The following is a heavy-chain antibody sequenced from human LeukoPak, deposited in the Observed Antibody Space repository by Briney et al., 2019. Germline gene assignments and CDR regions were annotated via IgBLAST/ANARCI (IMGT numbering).Heavy chain of an antibody. J-gene: IGHJ3*02. V-gene: IGHV3-7*03. CDR3: TRDGSDDAFDI. CDR2: INQDGSDK. D-gene: IGHD1-1*01. CDR1: GFTFSSYA. Sequence: GSLRLSCAASGFTFSSYAMHWVRQAPGKGLEWVANINQDGSDKYYVDSVKGRFTISRDNAKNSVYLQMNSLKTEDTAVYYCTRDGSDDAFDIWGQGTMVTVSS.